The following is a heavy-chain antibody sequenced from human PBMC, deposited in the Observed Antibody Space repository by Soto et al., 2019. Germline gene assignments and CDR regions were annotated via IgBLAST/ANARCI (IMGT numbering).Heavy chain of an antibody. CDR1: GGSISSYY. Sequence: SETLSLTCTVSGGSISSYYWSWIRQPPGKGLEWIGNIYYSGSTYYNPSLKSRVTISVDKSKNQFSLKLSSVTAADTAVYYCAKCITALGPIDYWGQGTLVTVSS. D-gene: IGHD6-6*01. V-gene: IGHV4-59*12. J-gene: IGHJ4*02. CDR2: IYYSGST. CDR3: AKCITALGPIDY.